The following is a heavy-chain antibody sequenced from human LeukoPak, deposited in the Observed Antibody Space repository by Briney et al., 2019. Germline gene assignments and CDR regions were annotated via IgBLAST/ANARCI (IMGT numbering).Heavy chain of an antibody. CDR2: IRSKANSYAT. V-gene: IGHV3-73*01. CDR1: GFTFSGSA. CDR3: VKWNGYGDY. D-gene: IGHD1-1*01. J-gene: IGHJ4*02. Sequence: GGSLRLSCAASGFTFSGSAMHWVRQASGKGLEWVGRIRSKANSYATAYAASVKGRFTISRDDSKNTVYLQMNSLRAEDSALYYCVKWNGYGDYWGQGTLVTVSS.